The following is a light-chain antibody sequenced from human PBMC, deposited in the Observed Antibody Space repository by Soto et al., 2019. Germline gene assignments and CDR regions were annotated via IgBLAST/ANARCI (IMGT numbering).Light chain of an antibody. CDR2: GAS. J-gene: IGKJ2*01. Sequence: EIVLTQSPGTLSLSPGERATLSCRASQSVNNNYLAWYQQKPGQAPRLLIYGASSRATGIPDRFSGSGSGTDFTLTISRLEPEDFAVYYCQQYGSSQYTFGQWTKLAIK. CDR3: QQYGSSQYT. V-gene: IGKV3-20*01. CDR1: QSVNNNY.